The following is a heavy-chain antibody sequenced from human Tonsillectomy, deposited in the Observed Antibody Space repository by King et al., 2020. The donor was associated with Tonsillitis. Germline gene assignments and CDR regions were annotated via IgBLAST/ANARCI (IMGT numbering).Heavy chain of an antibody. Sequence: VQLQQWGAGLLKPSETLSLTCAVYGGSFSGYYWSWIRQPPGKGLEWIGEINHSGSTNYNPSLKSRVTISVDTSKNQFSLKLNSVTAADTAVYYCARGPEEEQQLVGDWFDPGGQGTLVTVSS. CDR1: GGSFSGYY. CDR3: ARGPEEEQQLVGDWFDP. V-gene: IGHV4-34*01. D-gene: IGHD6-13*01. J-gene: IGHJ5*02. CDR2: INHSGST.